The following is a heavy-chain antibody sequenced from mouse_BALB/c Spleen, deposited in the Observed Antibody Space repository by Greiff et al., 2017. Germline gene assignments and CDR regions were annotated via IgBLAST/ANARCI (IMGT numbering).Heavy chain of an antibody. CDR2: IDPANGNT. J-gene: IGHJ2*01. CDR3: ASDYYGSSTSFDY. CDR1: GFNIKDTY. Sequence: FHVKQSGAELVKPGASVKLSCTASGFNIKDTYMHWVKQRPEQGLEWIGRIDPANGNTKYDPKFQGKATITADTSSNTAYLQLSSLTSEDTAVYYCASDYYGSSTSFDYWGQGTTLTVSS. V-gene: IGHV14-3*02. D-gene: IGHD1-1*01.